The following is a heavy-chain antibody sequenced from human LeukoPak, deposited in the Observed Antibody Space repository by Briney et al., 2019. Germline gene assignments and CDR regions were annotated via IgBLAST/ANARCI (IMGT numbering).Heavy chain of an antibody. D-gene: IGHD6-6*01. CDR2: IDPSDSYT. CDR3: ARHVRDSSSHFDY. CDR1: GYSFTSYW. V-gene: IGHV5-10-1*01. Sequence: HGESLRISCKGSGYSFTSYWISWVRQMPGKGLEWVGRIDPSDSYTNYSPSFQGHVTISADKSISTAYLQWSSLKASDTAMYYCARHVRDSSSHFDYWGQGTLVTVSS. J-gene: IGHJ4*02.